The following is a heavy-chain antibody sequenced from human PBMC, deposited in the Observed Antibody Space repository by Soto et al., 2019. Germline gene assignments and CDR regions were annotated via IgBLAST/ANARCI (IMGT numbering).Heavy chain of an antibody. V-gene: IGHV1-8*01. J-gene: IGHJ5*02. CDR1: GYTFTSYD. CDR3: ARTRFGAVAGT. D-gene: IGHD6-19*01. CDR2: MNPYSGNT. Sequence: QVQLVQSGAEVKKPGASVKVSCKTSGYTFTSYDIHWVRQATGQGPEWMGWMNPYSGNTVYAQKFQGRIIMTRNTSMSTAYMELISLRSEDTAVYYCARTRFGAVAGTWGQGTLVTVSS.